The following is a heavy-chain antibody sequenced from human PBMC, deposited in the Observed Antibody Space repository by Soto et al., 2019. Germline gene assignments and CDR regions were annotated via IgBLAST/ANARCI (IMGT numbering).Heavy chain of an antibody. CDR1: GFTFSDYY. J-gene: IGHJ6*03. V-gene: IGHV3-11*01. CDR2: ISSSGSTI. CDR3: AREAQTSYYYYYYMDV. Sequence: GGSLRLSCAASGFTFSDYYMSWIRQAPGKGLEWVSYISSSGSTIYYADSVKGRFTISRDNAKNSLYLQMNSLRAEDTAVYYCAREAQTSYYYYYYMDVWGKGTTVTVSS.